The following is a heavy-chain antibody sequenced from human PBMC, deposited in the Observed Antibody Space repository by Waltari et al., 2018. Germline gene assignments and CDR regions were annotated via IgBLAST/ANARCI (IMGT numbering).Heavy chain of an antibody. Sequence: QVQLVQSGAEVKKPGASVKVSCKASGYTFTGYYMHWVRQAPGQGLEWIVWINPNGGGTNYAQKFQGRVTMTRDTSISTAYMELSRLGSDDTAVYYCARDGAGWLLSYWFDPWGQGTLVTVSS. V-gene: IGHV1-2*02. J-gene: IGHJ5*02. CDR3: ARDGAGWLLSYWFDP. CDR2: INPNGGGT. D-gene: IGHD3-3*01. CDR1: GYTFTGYY.